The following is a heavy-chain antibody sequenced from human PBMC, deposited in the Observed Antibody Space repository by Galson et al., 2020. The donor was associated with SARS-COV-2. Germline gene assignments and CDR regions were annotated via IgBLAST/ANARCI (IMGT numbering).Heavy chain of an antibody. CDR2: IRSSVSVT. V-gene: IGHV3-23*01. J-gene: IGHJ5*02. CDR1: GFTFSSYG. D-gene: IGHD3-10*01. Sequence: QAGGSLRLSCAASGFTFSSYGMHWVRQAPGKGLEWVSSIRSSVSVTSYADSVKGRFTISRDNSRSTLYLQMNSLRAEDTAIYYCAKEVDYFGSGTYRNWFDPWGQGTLVTVSS. CDR3: AKEVDYFGSGTYRNWFDP.